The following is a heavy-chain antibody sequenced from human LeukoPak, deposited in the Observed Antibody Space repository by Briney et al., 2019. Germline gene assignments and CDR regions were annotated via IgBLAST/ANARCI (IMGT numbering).Heavy chain of an antibody. CDR1: GGSFSGYY. V-gene: IGHV4-34*01. CDR2: INHSGST. CDR3: ARFSSRNLHY. Sequence: SETLSLTCAVYGGSFSGYYWSWIRQPPGKELEWIGEINHSGSTNYNPSLKSRVTISVDTSKNQFSLKLSSVTAADTAVYYCARFSSRNLHYWGQGTLVTVSS. D-gene: IGHD2/OR15-2a*01. J-gene: IGHJ4*02.